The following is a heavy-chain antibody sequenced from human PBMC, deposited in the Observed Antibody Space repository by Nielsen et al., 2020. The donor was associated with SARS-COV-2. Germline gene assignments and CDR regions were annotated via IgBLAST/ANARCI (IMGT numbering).Heavy chain of an antibody. V-gene: IGHV4-31*02. Sequence: WIRQPPGKGLEWIGYIYYSGSTYYNPSLKSRVTISVDTSKNQFSLKLSSVTAADTAVYYYAREDWDPGYDSTHYYGMDVWGQGTTVTVSS. D-gene: IGHD3-22*01. CDR3: AREDWDPGYDSTHYYGMDV. J-gene: IGHJ6*02. CDR2: IYYSGST.